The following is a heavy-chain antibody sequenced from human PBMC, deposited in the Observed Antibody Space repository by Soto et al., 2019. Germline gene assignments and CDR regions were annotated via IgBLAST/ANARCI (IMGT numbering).Heavy chain of an antibody. CDR1: GDSISSGGHS. V-gene: IGHV4-30-4*01. D-gene: IGHD3-16*01. Sequence: QVQLQESGPGLVKPSETLSLTCSVSGDSISSGGHSWNWIRQAPGKRLEWIGYIYNNGGTYFNPSLTGRVIMSVDTAKKQFSLRLTSVTAEDTAVYYCAREGGVWGTSRRTNPYYYDFWGRGTLITVSP. CDR2: IYNNGGT. CDR3: AREGGVWGTSRRTNPYYYDF. J-gene: IGHJ4*02.